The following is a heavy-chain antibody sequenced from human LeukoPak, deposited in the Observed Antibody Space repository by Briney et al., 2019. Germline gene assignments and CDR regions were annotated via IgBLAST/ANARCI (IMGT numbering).Heavy chain of an antibody. J-gene: IGHJ5*02. Sequence: PGGSLSLSCAGSGFTFSGYGMHWVRQAPGKGLEWVTGIAYDGSRKHYADSVKGRFTISRDNSRNTMDLQMNSLRVDDTAVYHCNRYDSTRFDNWGQVTLVIVSS. CDR3: NRYDSTRFDN. D-gene: IGHD3-3*01. CDR2: IAYDGSRK. CDR1: GFTFSGYG. V-gene: IGHV3-30*03.